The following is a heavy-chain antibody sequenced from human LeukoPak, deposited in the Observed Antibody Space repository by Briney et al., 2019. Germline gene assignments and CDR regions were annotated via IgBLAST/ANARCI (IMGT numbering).Heavy chain of an antibody. CDR3: AKDRVGSGGSCTWFDP. V-gene: IGHV3-7*01. CDR2: IKQDGSEK. D-gene: IGHD2-15*01. J-gene: IGHJ5*02. CDR1: GFPFSEYW. Sequence: GGSLRLSCAASGFPFSEYWMTWVRQAPGKGLEWVANIKQDGSEKYYVDSVKGRFTISRDNAKNVLYLQMNSLRVEDTAVYYCAKDRVGSGGSCTWFDPWGQGTLVTVSS.